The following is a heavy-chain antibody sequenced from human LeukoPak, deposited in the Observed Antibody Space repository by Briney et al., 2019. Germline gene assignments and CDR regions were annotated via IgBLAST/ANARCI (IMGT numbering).Heavy chain of an antibody. D-gene: IGHD3-16*01. CDR2: IQPDGSEQ. V-gene: IGHV3-7*01. Sequence: GGSLRLSCVASGFTFSSDWMSWVRQAPGKGLEWVGNIQPDGSEQYPVDSVKGRFTISRDNARNSLFLQMNSLRVEDTAVYYCASQSYARFDPWGQGTLVTVSS. CDR1: GFTFSSDW. J-gene: IGHJ5*02. CDR3: ASQSYARFDP.